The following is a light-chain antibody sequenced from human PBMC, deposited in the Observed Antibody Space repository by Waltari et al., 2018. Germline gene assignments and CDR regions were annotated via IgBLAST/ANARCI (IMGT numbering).Light chain of an antibody. Sequence: IVMTQSPLYLSVTPGQSASISCNSSQSLLHTDGKTYLYWYFQKSGQSPHLLIHETSTRMSGVSDRFSGSGSGTQVTLTISRVEPEDVGVFYCMQSFLIPLTFGPGTKVDIK. CDR2: ETS. CDR3: MQSFLIPLT. CDR1: QSLLHTDGKTY. V-gene: IGKV2-29*02. J-gene: IGKJ3*01.